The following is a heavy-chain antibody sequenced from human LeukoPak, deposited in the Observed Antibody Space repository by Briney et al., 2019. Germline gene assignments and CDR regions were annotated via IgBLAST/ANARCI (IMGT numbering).Heavy chain of an antibody. V-gene: IGHV3-43*01. D-gene: IGHD6-19*01. CDR3: AKEASGWYLDDY. Sequence: GGSLRPSCAASGFTFDDYTMHWVRQAPGKGLEWVSLISWDGGSTYYADSVKGRFTISRDNSKNSLYLQMNSLRTEDTALYYCAKEASGWYLDDYWGQGTLVTVSS. CDR1: GFTFDDYT. CDR2: ISWDGGST. J-gene: IGHJ4*02.